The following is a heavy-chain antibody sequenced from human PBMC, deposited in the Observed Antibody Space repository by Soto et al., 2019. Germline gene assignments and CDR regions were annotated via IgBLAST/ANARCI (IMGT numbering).Heavy chain of an antibody. Sequence: GGSLRLSCAASGFTFSSYAMSWVRQAPGKGLEWASAISGSGGSTYYADSVKGRFTISRDNSKNKPYLQMNRLRAEDTAGYYCAKGGTGPVNYWGQGTLVRVSS. J-gene: IGHJ4*02. CDR2: ISGSGGST. CDR1: GFTFSSYA. V-gene: IGHV3-23*01. D-gene: IGHD1-1*01. CDR3: AKGGTGPVNY.